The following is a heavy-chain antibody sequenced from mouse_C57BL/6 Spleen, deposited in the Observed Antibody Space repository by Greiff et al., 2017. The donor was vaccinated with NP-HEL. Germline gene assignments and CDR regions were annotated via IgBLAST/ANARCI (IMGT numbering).Heavy chain of an antibody. Sequence: EVKVVESGGGLVKPGGSLKLSCAASGFTFSDYGMHWVRQAPEKGLEWVAYISSGSSTIYYADTVKGRFTISRDNAKNTLFLQMTSLSSEDTAMYYCARGLLAWFAYWGQGTLVTVSA. CDR1: GFTFSDYG. CDR2: ISSGSSTI. D-gene: IGHD2-3*01. V-gene: IGHV5-17*01. J-gene: IGHJ3*01. CDR3: ARGLLAWFAY.